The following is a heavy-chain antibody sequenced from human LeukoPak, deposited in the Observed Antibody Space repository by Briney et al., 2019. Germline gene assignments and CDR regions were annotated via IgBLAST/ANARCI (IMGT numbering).Heavy chain of an antibody. V-gene: IGHV4-34*01. CDR3: ASRPYYDFWSGYTNYYYYYMDV. CDR2: INHSGST. Sequence: SSETLSLTCAVYDGSFSGYYWSWIRQPPGKGLEWIGEINHSGSTNYNPSLKSRVTISVDTSKNQFSLKLSSVTAADTAVYYCASRPYYDFWSGYTNYYYYYMDVWGKGTTVTVSS. D-gene: IGHD3-3*01. J-gene: IGHJ6*03. CDR1: DGSFSGYY.